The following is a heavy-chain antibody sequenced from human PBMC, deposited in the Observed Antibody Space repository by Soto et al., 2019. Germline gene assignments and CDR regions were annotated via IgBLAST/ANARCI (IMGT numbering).Heavy chain of an antibody. CDR3: VRDGGDTAMALLYTPGDY. Sequence: QVQLVQSGAEVKKPGASVKVSCKASGYTFTSYYMHWVRQAPGQGLEWMGIINPSGGSTSYAQKFQGRVTMTRDTSTSTVYMELSSLRSEDTAVYYCVRDGGDTAMALLYTPGDYWGQGTLVTVSS. D-gene: IGHD5-18*01. V-gene: IGHV1-46*01. CDR2: INPSGGST. CDR1: GYTFTSYY. J-gene: IGHJ4*02.